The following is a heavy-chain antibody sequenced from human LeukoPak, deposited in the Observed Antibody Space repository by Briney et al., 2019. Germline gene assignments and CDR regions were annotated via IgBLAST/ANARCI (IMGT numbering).Heavy chain of an antibody. Sequence: GGTLRLSCAASGFTFSSYSMNWIRQAPGKGLEWVSSISSSSSYIYYADSAKGRFTISRDNAKNSLYLQMNSLRAEDTAVYYCARDRSGGYSSSSSYYYYMDVWGKGTTVTVSS. V-gene: IGHV3-21*01. CDR1: GFTFSSYS. CDR2: ISSSSSYI. CDR3: ARDRSGGYSSSSSYYYYMDV. J-gene: IGHJ6*03. D-gene: IGHD6-6*01.